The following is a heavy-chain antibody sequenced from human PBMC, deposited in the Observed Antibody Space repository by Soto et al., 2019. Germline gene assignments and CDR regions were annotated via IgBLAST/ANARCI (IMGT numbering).Heavy chain of an antibody. CDR2: IIPIFGTA. Sequence: QVQLVQSGAEVKKPGSSVKVSCKASGGTFSSYAISWVRQAPGQGLEWMGGIIPIFGTANYAQKFQGRVTITADDSTSTAYMELSSLRSEDTAVYYCARGGVQLERRCFDYWGQGTLVTVSS. CDR1: GGTFSSYA. J-gene: IGHJ4*02. CDR3: ARGGVQLERRCFDY. V-gene: IGHV1-69*01. D-gene: IGHD1-1*01.